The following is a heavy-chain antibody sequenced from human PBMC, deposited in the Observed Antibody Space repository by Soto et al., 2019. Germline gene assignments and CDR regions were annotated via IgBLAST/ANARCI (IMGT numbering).Heavy chain of an antibody. Sequence: EVQLVESGGGLVQPGGSLRLSCAASGFSFSTYNMNWVRQAPGKGLEWVSYISSSSSTIYYPDSVKGRFTISRDNAKNSLYLQMNSLRDEDTAVYFCARSPITTIVAALSDYWGQGTLVTVSS. CDR2: ISSSSSTI. J-gene: IGHJ4*02. D-gene: IGHD3-22*01. CDR1: GFSFSTYN. CDR3: ARSPITTIVAALSDY. V-gene: IGHV3-48*02.